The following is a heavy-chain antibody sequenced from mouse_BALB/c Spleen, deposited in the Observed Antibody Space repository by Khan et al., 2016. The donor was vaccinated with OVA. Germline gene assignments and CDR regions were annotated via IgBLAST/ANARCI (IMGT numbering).Heavy chain of an antibody. V-gene: IGHV5-6-5*01. CDR1: GFTFSNYA. CDR2: ISSGGNT. CDR3: ARDYWFVY. Sequence: DVKLVESGGGLVKPGGSLKVSCAASGFTFSNYAMSWVRQTPEKRMEWVASISSGGNTYYPDSVKGRFTISSDNDRSIQYLQMSSLRSEDTAMYYCARDYWFVYWGQGTLVTVSA. J-gene: IGHJ3*01.